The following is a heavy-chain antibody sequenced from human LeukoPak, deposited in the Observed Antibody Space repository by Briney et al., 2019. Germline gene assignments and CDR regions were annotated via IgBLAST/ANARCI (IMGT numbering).Heavy chain of an antibody. CDR1: GYTFTGYY. Sequence: ASVKVSCKASGYTFTGYYMHWVRQAPGQGLEWMGWINPNSGGTNYAQKFQGRVTMTRDTSISTAYIELSRLRSDDTAVYYCARAVGYSGYDGFYYYYGMDVWGQGTTVTVSS. V-gene: IGHV1-2*02. D-gene: IGHD5-12*01. J-gene: IGHJ6*01. CDR3: ARAVGYSGYDGFYYYYGMDV. CDR2: INPNSGGT.